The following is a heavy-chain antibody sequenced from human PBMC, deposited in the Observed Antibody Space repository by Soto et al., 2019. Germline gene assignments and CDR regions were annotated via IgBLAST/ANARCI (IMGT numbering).Heavy chain of an antibody. D-gene: IGHD2-15*01. Sequence: QLQLQESGPGLVKPSETLSLTCTVSGGSISSSSYYWGWIRQPPGKGLEWIGSIYYSGSTYYNPSLKSRVTISVNPSKNQFSLKLSSVTAADTAVYYCARHGRNCSGGRFSFWFHPWGQGTLGTVSS. CDR1: GGSISSSSYY. CDR2: IYYSGST. J-gene: IGHJ5*02. V-gene: IGHV4-39*01. CDR3: ARHGRNCSGGRFSFWFHP.